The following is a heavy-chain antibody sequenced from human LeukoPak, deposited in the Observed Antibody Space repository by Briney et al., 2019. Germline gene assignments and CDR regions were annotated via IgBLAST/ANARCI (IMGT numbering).Heavy chain of an antibody. D-gene: IGHD3-9*01. CDR2: IYYSGST. CDR3: ARQYYDILNAYYQIDY. CDR1: GGSISSSSYY. J-gene: IGHJ4*02. Sequence: PSETLSLTCTVSGGSISSSSYYWGWIRQPPGKGLEWIGSIYYSGSTYYNPSLKSRVTISVDTSKNQFSLKLSSVTAADTAVYYCARQYYDILNAYYQIDYWGQGTLVTVSS. V-gene: IGHV4-39*07.